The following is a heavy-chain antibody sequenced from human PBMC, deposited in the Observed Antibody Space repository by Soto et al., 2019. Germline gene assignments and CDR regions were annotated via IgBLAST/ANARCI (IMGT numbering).Heavy chain of an antibody. CDR1: GGSISGSY. CDR2: VYYTGST. J-gene: IGHJ4*02. V-gene: IGHV4-59*01. Sequence: SETMSLTCSVSGGSISGSYWSWIRQSPGKGLEWLGYVYYTGSTNYSPSLRSRVSISVDTSKNEFSLRLSSVTAADTAVYFCARSVAVPGAHIDYWGQGTQVTVSS. D-gene: IGHD6-19*01. CDR3: ARSVAVPGAHIDY.